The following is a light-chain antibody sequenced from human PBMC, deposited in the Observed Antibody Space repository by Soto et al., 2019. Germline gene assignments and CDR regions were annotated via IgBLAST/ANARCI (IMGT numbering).Light chain of an antibody. CDR1: SSDIGGYSY. J-gene: IGLJ1*01. V-gene: IGLV2-8*01. CDR2: EVS. CDR3: SSYAGSNPYV. Sequence: QSVLAQPPSASGSPGQSVTISCTGTSSDIGGYSYVSWFQHHPGKAPKLMIYEVSKRPSGVPDRFSGSKSGNTASLTVSGLQAEDEADYYCSSYAGSNPYVFGTGTKVTVL.